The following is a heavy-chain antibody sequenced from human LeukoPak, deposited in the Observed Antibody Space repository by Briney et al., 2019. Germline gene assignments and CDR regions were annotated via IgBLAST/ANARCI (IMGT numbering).Heavy chain of an antibody. CDR3: AGTMVRGVIGLTPFDP. D-gene: IGHD3-10*01. CDR1: GGTFSSYA. CDR2: IIPIFGTA. J-gene: IGHJ5*02. Sequence: SVKVSCKASGGTFSSYAISWVRQAPGQGLEWMGGIIPIFGTANYAQKFQGRVTITADESTSTAYMELSSLRSEDTAVYYCAGTMVRGVIGLTPFDPWGQGTLVTVSS. V-gene: IGHV1-69*13.